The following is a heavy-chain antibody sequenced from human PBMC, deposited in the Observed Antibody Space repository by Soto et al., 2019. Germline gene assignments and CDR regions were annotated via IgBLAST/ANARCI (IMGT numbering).Heavy chain of an antibody. Sequence: QGQLVESGGGVVQPGRSLRLSCAASGFPFSAYGIHWVRQAPGKGLEWVALIRYDETDKFYADSVTGRFEISRDNSNNMVYLQLNSLTAEDTAVYYCARAARMAPFQIWAQGTMVTVSS. CDR3: ARAARMAPFQI. V-gene: IGHV3-33*01. J-gene: IGHJ3*02. CDR1: GFPFSAYG. D-gene: IGHD6-6*01. CDR2: IRYDETDK.